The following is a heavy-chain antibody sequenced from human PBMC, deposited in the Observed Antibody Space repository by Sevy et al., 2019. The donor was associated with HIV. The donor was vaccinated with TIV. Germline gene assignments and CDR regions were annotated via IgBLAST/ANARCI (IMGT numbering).Heavy chain of an antibody. CDR1: GFTFSSYS. D-gene: IGHD2-2*01. Sequence: GGSLRLSCAASGFTFSSYSMNWVRQAPGKGLEWVSSISGISNYIYYAVSVKGRFTISRDNAKSSLYLQMNSLRAEDTAVYYCARTGCSITSCLTADAFDIWGQGTLVTVSS. CDR3: ARTGCSITSCLTADAFDI. V-gene: IGHV3-21*06. CDR2: ISGISNYI. J-gene: IGHJ3*02.